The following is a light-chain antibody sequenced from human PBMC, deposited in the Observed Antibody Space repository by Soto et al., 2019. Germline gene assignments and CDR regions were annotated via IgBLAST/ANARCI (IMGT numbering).Light chain of an antibody. J-gene: IGKJ1*01. V-gene: IGKV3-15*01. CDR1: QSIGNK. Sequence: IVMTQSPATLSVSPGERATLSCRASQSIGNKLVWYQQKPGQAPRLLIYGTSTRATGIPARFSGSGSGTEFTLPISSLQSEDFAFYYCQQSSDWPRTFGQGTKVDVK. CDR2: GTS. CDR3: QQSSDWPRT.